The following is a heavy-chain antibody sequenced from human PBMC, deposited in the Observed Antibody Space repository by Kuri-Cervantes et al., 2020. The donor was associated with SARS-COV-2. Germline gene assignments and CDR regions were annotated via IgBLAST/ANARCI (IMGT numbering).Heavy chain of an antibody. D-gene: IGHD1-26*01. J-gene: IGHJ3*02. CDR3: ARGEGAAPDLDAFDI. CDR1: GYTFTSYG. CDR2: ISAYNGNT. Sequence: ASVKVSCKASGYTFTSYGISWVRQAPGQGLEWMGWISAYNGNTNYAQKLQGRVTMTTDTSTSTAYMELRSLRSDDTAAYYCARGEGAAPDLDAFDIWSQGTMVTVSS. V-gene: IGHV1-18*01.